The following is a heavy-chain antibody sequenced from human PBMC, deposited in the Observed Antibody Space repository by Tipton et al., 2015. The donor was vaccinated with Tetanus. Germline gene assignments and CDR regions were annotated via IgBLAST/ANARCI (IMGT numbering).Heavy chain of an antibody. CDR2: IYYSGST. CDR1: GGSVSSGSYY. CDR3: ARNGSVTPKTLYYRYSGMDV. D-gene: IGHD2-21*02. J-gene: IGHJ6*02. Sequence: LRLSCTVSGGSVSSGSYYWSWIRQPPGKGLEWIGYIYYSGSTNYNPSLKSRVTISVDTSKNQFSLKLSSVTAADTAGYYCARNGSVTPKTLYYRYSGMDVWGQGTTVTVSS. V-gene: IGHV4-61*01.